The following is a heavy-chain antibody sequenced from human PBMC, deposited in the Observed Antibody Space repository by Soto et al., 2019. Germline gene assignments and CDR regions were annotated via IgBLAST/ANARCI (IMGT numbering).Heavy chain of an antibody. J-gene: IGHJ4*02. CDR1: GGSISSSSYY. D-gene: IGHD1-26*01. V-gene: IGHV4-39*01. Sequence: QLQLQESGPGLVKPSETLSLTCTVSGGSISSSSYYWGWIRQPPGKGLEWIGSIYYSGSTYYNPSPKSRVTISVDTSKNQFSLKLSSVTAADTAVYYCANVKWELLAYFDYWGQGTLVTVSS. CDR3: ANVKWELLAYFDY. CDR2: IYYSGST.